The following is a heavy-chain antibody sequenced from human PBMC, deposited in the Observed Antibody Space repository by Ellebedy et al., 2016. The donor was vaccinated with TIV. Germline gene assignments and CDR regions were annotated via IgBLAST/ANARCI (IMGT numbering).Heavy chain of an antibody. J-gene: IGHJ4*02. V-gene: IGHV1-46*01. Sequence: AASVKVSCKASGYTFTSYYVHWVRQAAGQGLEWMGIINPSGGSTKHAQKFQGRVTMTRDTSTSTVYMELSSLRSEYTAVYYCARDSRWLGDPPDYWGQGTLVTVSS. CDR3: ARDSRWLGDPPDY. CDR1: GYTFTSYY. CDR2: INPSGGST. D-gene: IGHD3-10*01.